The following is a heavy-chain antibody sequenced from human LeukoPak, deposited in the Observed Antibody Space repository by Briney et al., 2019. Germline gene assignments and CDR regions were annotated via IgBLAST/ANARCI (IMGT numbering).Heavy chain of an antibody. Sequence: GGSLRLSCAASGFTFGNYAMTWVRQAPGEGLEWVSSISGSGGSPIYADSVKGRFTISRDNSKSTLYPQMNSLRAEDTAIYYCARYCTSTSCAFEYWGQGTLVTVSS. CDR1: GFTFGNYA. CDR3: ARYCTSTSCAFEY. V-gene: IGHV3-23*01. J-gene: IGHJ4*02. CDR2: ISGSGGSP. D-gene: IGHD2-2*01.